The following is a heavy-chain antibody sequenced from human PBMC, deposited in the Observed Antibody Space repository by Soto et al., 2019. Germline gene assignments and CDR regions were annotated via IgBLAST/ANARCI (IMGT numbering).Heavy chain of an antibody. CDR3: AKGWWELPPHYFDY. J-gene: IGHJ4*02. Sequence: EVQLLESGGGLVQPGGSLRLSCAASGFTCISYAMSWVRQAPGKGLEWVAAMSGSGGRTYYAVSVKGRLTISRDNSRNTLYLQMNSLRAEEKAVYYCAKGWWELPPHYFDYWGQGTLVPVSS. D-gene: IGHD2-15*01. CDR2: MSGSGGRT. CDR1: GFTCISYA. V-gene: IGHV3-23*01.